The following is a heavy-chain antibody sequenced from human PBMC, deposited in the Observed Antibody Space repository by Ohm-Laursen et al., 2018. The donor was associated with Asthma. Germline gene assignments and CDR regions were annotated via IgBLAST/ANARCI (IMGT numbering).Heavy chain of an antibody. Sequence: SLRLSCAAFGYTFSRYSIHWVRQIPGQGLEWVASISTASSFIYYADSVRGRFTTSRDNARNSVYLQMNSLRAVDTALYYCARIGAEWELPGREYSLHHWGQGTQVTVSS. D-gene: IGHD1-26*01. CDR3: ARIGAEWELPGREYSLHH. V-gene: IGHV3-21*01. CDR1: GYTFSRYS. J-gene: IGHJ1*01. CDR2: ISTASSFI.